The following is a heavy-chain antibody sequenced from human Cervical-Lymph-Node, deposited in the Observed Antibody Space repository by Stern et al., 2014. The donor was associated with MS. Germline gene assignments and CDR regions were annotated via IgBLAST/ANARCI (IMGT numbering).Heavy chain of an antibody. D-gene: IGHD6-19*01. CDR2: ISAGGVT. J-gene: IGHJ4*02. V-gene: IGHV1-3*01. CDR1: GDSFTTYA. CDR3: ASAGGWYEPDY. Sequence: QVQLVQSGAEVKKPGASVKVSCKTSGDSFTTYAMHWVRQAPGQRLEWLGWISAGGVTQYSPKFLDRVTTTTDTSPSTPYQEESSLKSEDTAIYYCASAGGWYEPDYWGQGTLVTVSS.